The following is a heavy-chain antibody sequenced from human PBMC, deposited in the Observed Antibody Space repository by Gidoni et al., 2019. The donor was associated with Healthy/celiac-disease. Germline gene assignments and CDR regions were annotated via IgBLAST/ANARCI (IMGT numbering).Heavy chain of an antibody. CDR3: ARHGGVPAAIQAFNPDYYCYGMDV. D-gene: IGHD2-2*01. J-gene: IGHJ6*02. V-gene: IGHV4-39*01. CDR2: IYYGGST. CDR1: GGSSSSSSYY. Sequence: LQLQESGPGLVKPSETLSLTCNVSGGSSSSSSYYWGWIRPPPGKGLEWIGSIYYGGSTYYDPSLKSRVTISVDTSKNQFSLKLSSVTAEDTAVYYWARHGGVPAAIQAFNPDYYCYGMDVWGQGTTVTVSS.